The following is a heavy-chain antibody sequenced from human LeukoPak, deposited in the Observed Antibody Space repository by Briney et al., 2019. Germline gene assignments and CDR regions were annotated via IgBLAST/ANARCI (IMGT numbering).Heavy chain of an antibody. Sequence: PGGSLRLSCAASGFTFSSYAMSWVRQAPGKGLGWVSAISGSGGSTYYADSVKGRFTISRDNSKNTLYLQMNSLRAEDTAVYYCAKAPHYGDYEGYFDYWGQGTLVTVSS. CDR2: ISGSGGST. CDR1: GFTFSSYA. J-gene: IGHJ4*02. V-gene: IGHV3-23*01. CDR3: AKAPHYGDYEGYFDY. D-gene: IGHD4-17*01.